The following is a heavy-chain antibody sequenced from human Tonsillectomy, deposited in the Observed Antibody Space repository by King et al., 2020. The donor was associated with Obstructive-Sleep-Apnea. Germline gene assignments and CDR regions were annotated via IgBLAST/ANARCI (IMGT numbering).Heavy chain of an antibody. D-gene: IGHD3-22*01. CDR1: GIPFSSYA. CDR2: ISSDGSYK. Sequence: VQLVESGGGVVQPGRSLRLSCAASGIPFSSYAIHWVRQAPGKGLEWVAVISSDGSYKYYADSVKGRFTISRDNSKNTLFVQMNSLRAEDTAVYYCARERVYYEASGYYYFDFWGQGTLVTVSS. CDR3: ARERVYYEASGYYYFDF. V-gene: IGHV3-30*14. J-gene: IGHJ4*02.